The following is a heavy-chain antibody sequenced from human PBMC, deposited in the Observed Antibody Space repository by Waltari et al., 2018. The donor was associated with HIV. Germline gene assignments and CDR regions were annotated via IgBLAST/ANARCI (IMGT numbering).Heavy chain of an antibody. J-gene: IGHJ4*02. CDR1: GGSFSGYY. V-gene: IGHV4-34*01. CDR2: INHSGNT. CDR3: VRDRRDFGELNFDY. D-gene: IGHD3-10*01. Sequence: QVQLQQWGAGLLKPSETLSLTCAVYGGSFSGYYWSWIRQPPGKGLEWIGEINHSGNTNYSPSLKSRVTISVDTSKNQLSLKLSSVTAADTAVYYCVRDRRDFGELNFDYWGQGTLVTVSS.